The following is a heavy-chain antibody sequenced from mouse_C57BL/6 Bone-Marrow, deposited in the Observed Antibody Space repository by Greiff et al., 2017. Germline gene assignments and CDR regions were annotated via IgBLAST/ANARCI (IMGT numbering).Heavy chain of an antibody. V-gene: IGHV3-6*01. CDR1: GYSITSGYY. J-gene: IGHJ3*01. Sequence: EVQLQESGPGLVKPSQSLSLTCSVTGYSITSGYYWNWIRQFPGNKLEWMGYISYDGSNNYNPSLKNRISITRDTSKNQFFLKLNSVTTEDTATYYCARVYGYDRAWFAYWGQGTLGTVSA. D-gene: IGHD2-2*01. CDR2: ISYDGSN. CDR3: ARVYGYDRAWFAY.